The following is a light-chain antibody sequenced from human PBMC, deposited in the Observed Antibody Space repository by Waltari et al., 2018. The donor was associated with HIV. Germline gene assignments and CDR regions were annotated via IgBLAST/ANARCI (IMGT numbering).Light chain of an antibody. CDR2: STS. CDR3: LLYYGGAWV. CDR1: TGAVTSGYY. V-gene: IGLV7-43*01. Sequence: QTVVTQEPSLTVSPGGTVTLTCASSTGAVTSGYYPNWFQQKPGQAPRVLIYSTSNRHSWTPDRFSGSRRGGKAALTLSGVQPEDEAEYYCLLYYGGAWVFGGGTKLTVL. J-gene: IGLJ3*02.